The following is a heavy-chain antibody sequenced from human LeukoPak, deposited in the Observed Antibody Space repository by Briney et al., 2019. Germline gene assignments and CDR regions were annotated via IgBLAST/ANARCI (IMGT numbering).Heavy chain of an antibody. V-gene: IGHV3-23*01. Sequence: GGSLRLSCTASGFSFSTHAMSWVRQTPGQGLEWVSTVTATGGTTYYADSVKGRFTISRDNSKNTLYLQMNSLRVEDTAVYYCAKGVWDSVRLAFDIWVQGTMVTVSS. CDR3: AKGVWDSVRLAFDI. CDR1: GFSFSTHA. CDR2: VTATGGTT. J-gene: IGHJ3*02. D-gene: IGHD3-10*02.